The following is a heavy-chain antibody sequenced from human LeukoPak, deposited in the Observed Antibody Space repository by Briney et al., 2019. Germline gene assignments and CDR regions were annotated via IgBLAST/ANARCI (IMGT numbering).Heavy chain of an antibody. CDR2: IIPIFGTA. V-gene: IGHV1-69*13. J-gene: IGHJ5*02. CDR1: GGTFSGHA. D-gene: IGHD3-22*01. Sequence: GASVKVSCKASGGTFSGHAISWVRQAPGQGLEWMGGIIPIFGTANYAQKFQGRVTITADESTSTAYMELSSLRSEDTAVYYCARDAARITMIVVALVGRYNWFDPWGQGTLVTVSS. CDR3: ARDAARITMIVVALVGRYNWFDP.